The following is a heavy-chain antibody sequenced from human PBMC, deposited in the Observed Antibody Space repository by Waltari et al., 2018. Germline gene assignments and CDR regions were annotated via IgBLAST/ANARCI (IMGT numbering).Heavy chain of an antibody. D-gene: IGHD6-13*01. CDR3: ARDDVAAAGRGIDY. Sequence: QVQLQESGPGLVKPSETLSLTCAVSGYSISSGYYWGWIRQPPGKGLEWIGSIYHSGGTSYNPSLKGRVTISVDTSKNQFSLKLSSVTAADTAVYYCARDDVAAAGRGIDYWGQGTLVTVSS. CDR1: GYSISSGYY. J-gene: IGHJ4*02. V-gene: IGHV4-38-2*01. CDR2: IYHSGGT.